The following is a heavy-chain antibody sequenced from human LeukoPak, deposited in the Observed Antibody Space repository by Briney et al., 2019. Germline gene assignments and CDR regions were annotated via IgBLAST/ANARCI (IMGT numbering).Heavy chain of an antibody. CDR1: GFTFSSYA. D-gene: IGHD2-2*01. CDR2: ISGSGGRT. J-gene: IGHJ4*02. Sequence: PGGSLRLSCAASGFTFSSYAMSWVRQAPGKGLEWVSAISGSGGRTYYADSVKGRFTISRDNSKNTLYLQMNSLRAEDTAVYYCAKVPGKGYCSSTSCRNDYWGQGTLVTVSS. V-gene: IGHV3-23*01. CDR3: AKVPGKGYCSSTSCRNDY.